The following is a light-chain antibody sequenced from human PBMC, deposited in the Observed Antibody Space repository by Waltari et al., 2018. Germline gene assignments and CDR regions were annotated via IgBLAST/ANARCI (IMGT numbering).Light chain of an antibody. V-gene: IGLV2-23*01. J-gene: IGLJ1*01. Sequence: YQHHPGRVPKLIVFEAVKRPSGVSNRFSGAKSGATASLTISGLQTDDEAIYYCCSYTGSATSYVCGSGTTVTVL. CDR3: CSYTGSATSYV. CDR2: EAV.